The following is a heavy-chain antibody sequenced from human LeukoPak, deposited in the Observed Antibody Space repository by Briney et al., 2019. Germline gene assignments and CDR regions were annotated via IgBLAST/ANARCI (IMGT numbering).Heavy chain of an antibody. D-gene: IGHD2-2*01. CDR2: IYYSGST. CDR3: ARGGGIVVVPAAYDY. CDR1: GGSISSGNYY. J-gene: IGHJ4*02. Sequence: SQTLSLTCTVSGGSISSGNYYWSWIRQPPGKGLEWIGYIYYSGSTYYNPSLKSRVTISVDTSKNQFSLKLSSVTAADTAVYYCARGGGIVVVPAAYDYWGQGTLVTVSS. V-gene: IGHV4-30-4*08.